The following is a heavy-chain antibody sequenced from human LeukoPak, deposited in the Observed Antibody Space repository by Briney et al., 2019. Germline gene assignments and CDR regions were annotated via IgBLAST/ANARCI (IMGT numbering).Heavy chain of an antibody. CDR3: AKAGYGLQYYYDSSGYRTTHFDY. CDR1: GFTFSSYG. CDR2: ISGSGDST. J-gene: IGHJ4*02. D-gene: IGHD3-22*01. V-gene: IGHV3-23*01. Sequence: GGSLRLSCAASGFTFSSYGMSWVRQAPGKGLEWVSAISGSGDSTYYADSVKGQFTISRDNSKNTLYLQMNSLRAEDTAVYYCAKAGYGLQYYYDSSGYRTTHFDYWGQGTLVTVSS.